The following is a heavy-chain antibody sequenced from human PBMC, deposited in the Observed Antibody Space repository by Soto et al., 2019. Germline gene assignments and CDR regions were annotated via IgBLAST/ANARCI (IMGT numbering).Heavy chain of an antibody. D-gene: IGHD3-16*02. CDR1: GYTLTELS. CDR3: AKVEQGEPSFLNPPPLWVRLGELSWRPRYYFDY. J-gene: IGHJ4*02. Sequence: ASVKVSCKVSGYTLTELSMHWVRQAPGKGLEWMGGFDPEDGETIYAQKFQGRVTMTEDTSTDTAYMELSRLRSEDTAVYYCAKVEQGEPSFLNPPPLWVRLGELSWRPRYYFDYWGQGTLVTVSS. CDR2: FDPEDGET. V-gene: IGHV1-24*01.